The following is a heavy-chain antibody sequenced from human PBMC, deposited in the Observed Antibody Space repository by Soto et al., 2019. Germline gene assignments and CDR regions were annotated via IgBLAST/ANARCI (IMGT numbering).Heavy chain of an antibody. CDR2: ISAYNGNT. J-gene: IGHJ4*02. CDR1: GYTFTSYG. V-gene: IGHV1-18*01. Sequence: ASVKVSCKASGYTFTSYGISCVRQAPGQGLEWMGWISAYNGNTNYAQKLQGRVTMTTDTSTSTAYMELRSLRSDDTAVYYCARVVGRYFDWLLLGFDYWGQGTLVTVSS. CDR3: ARVVGRYFDWLLLGFDY. D-gene: IGHD3-9*01.